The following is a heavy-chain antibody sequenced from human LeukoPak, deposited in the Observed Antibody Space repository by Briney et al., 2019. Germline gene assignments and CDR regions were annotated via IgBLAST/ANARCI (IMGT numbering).Heavy chain of an antibody. CDR1: VFTFNNYA. J-gene: IGHJ4*01. D-gene: IGHD2-15*01. Sequence: GGSLRLSCAASVFTFNNYAMSWVRQAAGGRLECVSTISNSGGSTYYAASVKGGFTISRDNSKNTLNLQMNSLRAEDTAVYYCAKDQYCSGDSCPHQRGFHYWGQGTLVTVSS. CDR3: AKDQYCSGDSCPHQRGFHY. V-gene: IGHV3-23*01. CDR2: ISNSGGST.